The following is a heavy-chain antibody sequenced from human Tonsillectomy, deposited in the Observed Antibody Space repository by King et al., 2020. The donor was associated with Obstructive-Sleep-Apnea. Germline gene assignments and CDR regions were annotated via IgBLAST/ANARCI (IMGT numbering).Heavy chain of an antibody. CDR1: GGSISSYY. CDR3: ARDWNWFDP. J-gene: IGHJ5*02. Sequence: VQLQESGPGLVKPSETLSLTCTVSGGSISSYYWSWIRQPAGKGLELIGRIYTSWSTNYNPSLKSRVTMLLDTSKNQFSLKLNSVTAPDTAVYYCARDWNWFDPWGQGTLVTVSS. V-gene: IGHV4-4*07. CDR2: IYTSWST.